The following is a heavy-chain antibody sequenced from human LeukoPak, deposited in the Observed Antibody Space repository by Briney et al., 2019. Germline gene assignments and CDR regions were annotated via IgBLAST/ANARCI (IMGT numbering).Heavy chain of an antibody. J-gene: IGHJ4*02. V-gene: IGHV3-74*01. Sequence: GGSLRLSCAASGFTFSRYWMHWVRQAPGKGLVWVSRINTDGSSTSYADSVKGRFTISRDNAKNTLYLQMNSLRAEDTAVYYCARAHNWKYGSFDFWGQGTLVTVSS. D-gene: IGHD1-7*01. CDR3: ARAHNWKYGSFDF. CDR1: GFTFSRYW. CDR2: INTDGSST.